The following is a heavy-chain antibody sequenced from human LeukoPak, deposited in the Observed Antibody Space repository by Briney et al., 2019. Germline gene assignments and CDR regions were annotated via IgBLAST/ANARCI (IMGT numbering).Heavy chain of an antibody. V-gene: IGHV4-59*01. CDR2: IYYSGST. CDR1: GGSISSYY. CDR3: ARLYYYYGMDV. J-gene: IGHJ6*02. Sequence: PSETLSLTCTVSGGSISSYYWSWIRQPPGEGLEWIGYIYYSGSTNYNPSLKSRVTISVDTSKNQFSLKLSSVTAADTAVYYCARLYYYYGMDVWGQGTTVTVSS.